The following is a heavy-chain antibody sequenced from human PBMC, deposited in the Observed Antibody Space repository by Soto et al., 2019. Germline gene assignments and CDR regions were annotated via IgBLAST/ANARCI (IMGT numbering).Heavy chain of an antibody. J-gene: IGHJ6*02. Sequence: SETLSLTCTVSGGSINYSYWTWILQPPGKGLEWIGYISYTGSANYNASVKSRLTISVDTSKNQFSLKLSAVTAADTALYYCARVNYGDYYYGMDVWGQGTTVTVSS. V-gene: IGHV4-59*01. D-gene: IGHD4-17*01. CDR3: ARVNYGDYYYGMDV. CDR1: GGSINYSY. CDR2: ISYTGSA.